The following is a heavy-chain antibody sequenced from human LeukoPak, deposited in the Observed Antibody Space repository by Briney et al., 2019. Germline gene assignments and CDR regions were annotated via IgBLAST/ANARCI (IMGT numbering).Heavy chain of an antibody. CDR2: INHSGST. J-gene: IGHJ4*02. CDR3: ARATPGYGSGRFDY. CDR1: GGSFSGYY. V-gene: IGHV4-34*01. D-gene: IGHD3-10*01. Sequence: SETLSLTCAVYGGSFSGYYSSWIRQPPGKGLEWIGEINHSGSTNYNPSLKSRVTISVDTSKNQFSLKLSSVTAADTAVYYCARATPGYGSGRFDYWGQGTLVTVSS.